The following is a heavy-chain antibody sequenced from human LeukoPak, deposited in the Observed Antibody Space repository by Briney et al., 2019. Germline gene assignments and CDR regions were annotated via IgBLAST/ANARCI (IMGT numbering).Heavy chain of an antibody. CDR1: GYTFTGYY. D-gene: IGHD3-16*02. CDR2: INPNSGGT. CDR3: ARSTYDYVWGSYRYRFDY. Sequence: ASVKVSCKASGYTFTGYYMHWVRQAPGQGLEWMGWINPNSGGTNYAQKFQGRVTMTRDTSISTAYMELSRLRSDDAAVYYCARSTYDYVWGSYRYRFDYWGQGTLVTVSS. J-gene: IGHJ4*02. V-gene: IGHV1-2*02.